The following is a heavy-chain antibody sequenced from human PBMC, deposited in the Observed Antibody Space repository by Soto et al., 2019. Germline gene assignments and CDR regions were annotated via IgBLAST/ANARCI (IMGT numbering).Heavy chain of an antibody. D-gene: IGHD2-2*01. CDR2: ISSSSSYI. Sequence: VGSLRLSCAASGFTFSSYSMNWVRQAPGKGLEWVSSISSSSSYIYYADSVKGRFTISRDNAKNSLYLQMNSLRAEDTAVYYCARDIVVAQFDPWGQGTLVTVSS. CDR1: GFTFSSYS. CDR3: ARDIVVAQFDP. J-gene: IGHJ5*02. V-gene: IGHV3-21*01.